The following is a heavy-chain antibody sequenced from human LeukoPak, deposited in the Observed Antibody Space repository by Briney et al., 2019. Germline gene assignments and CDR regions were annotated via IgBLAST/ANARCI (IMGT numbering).Heavy chain of an antibody. V-gene: IGHV3-15*01. J-gene: IGHJ4*02. CDR3: TTDDKVLRYFDWLDYFDY. CDR1: GFTFSNAW. D-gene: IGHD3-9*01. CDR2: IKSKTDGGTT. Sequence: GGSLRLSCAASGFTFSNAWMSWVCQAPGKGLEWVGRIKSKTDGGTTDYAAPVKGRFTISRDDSKNTLYLQMNSLKTENTAVYYRTTDDKVLRYFDWLDYFDYWGQGTLVTVSS.